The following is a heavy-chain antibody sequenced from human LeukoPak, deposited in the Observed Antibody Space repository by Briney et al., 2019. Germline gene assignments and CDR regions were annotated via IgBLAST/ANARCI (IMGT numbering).Heavy chain of an antibody. V-gene: IGHV3-48*04. CDR1: GFTFDEYA. Sequence: GGSLRPSCAASGFTFDEYAMHWVRQAPGKGLEWVSYISSSSSTIYYADSVKGRFTISRDNAKNSLYLQMNSLRAEDTAVYYCARGTPNYYGSGSFDYWGQGTLVTVSS. CDR2: ISSSSSTI. D-gene: IGHD3-10*01. CDR3: ARGTPNYYGSGSFDY. J-gene: IGHJ4*02.